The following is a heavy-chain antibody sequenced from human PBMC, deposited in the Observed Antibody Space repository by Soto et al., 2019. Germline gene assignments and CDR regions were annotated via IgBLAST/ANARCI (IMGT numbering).Heavy chain of an antibody. V-gene: IGHV3-23*01. CDR2: ITGSGVTT. CDR1: GFTFSSYA. D-gene: IGHD1-26*01. CDR3: AEAVSGSIRYFDY. J-gene: IGHJ4*02. Sequence: ILSCAASGFTFSSYAMSWVRQAPGKGLEWVSLITGSGVTTYYADSVKGRFTISRDNSKNTLYLQMNSLRAEDTAVYYCAEAVSGSIRYFDYWGQGTLVTVSS.